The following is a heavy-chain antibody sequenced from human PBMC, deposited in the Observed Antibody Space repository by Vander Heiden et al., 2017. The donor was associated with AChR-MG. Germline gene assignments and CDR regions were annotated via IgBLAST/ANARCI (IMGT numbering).Heavy chain of an antibody. Sequence: QVQLQESGPGLVKPSQTLSLTCTVSGGFISSGGYYWSWIRQHPGKGLEWIGYIYYSGSTYYNPSLKSRVTISVDTSKNQFSLKLSSVTAADTAVYYCARDKAVTYNWFDPWGQGTLVTVSS. V-gene: IGHV4-31*03. J-gene: IGHJ5*02. D-gene: IGHD6-25*01. CDR1: GGFISSGGYY. CDR2: IYYSGST. CDR3: ARDKAVTYNWFDP.